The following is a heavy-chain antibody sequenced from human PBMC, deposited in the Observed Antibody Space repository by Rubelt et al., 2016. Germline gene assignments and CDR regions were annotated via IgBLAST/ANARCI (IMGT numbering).Heavy chain of an antibody. Sequence: QLQLQESGPGLVKPSETLSLTCSVSGDSIIRSSHYWVWLRQPPDQQLEWIGNIYYSGATYYNPSLKSRVTISVDTSQNQCTRKRSVRIAAGTAGDYCARVKMVVRPSDNVDYWGQGTLVTVSS. CDR3: ARVKMVVRPSDNVDY. D-gene: IGHD3-22*01. CDR2: IYYSGAT. CDR1: GDSIIRSSHY. J-gene: IGHJ4*02. V-gene: IGHV4-39*07.